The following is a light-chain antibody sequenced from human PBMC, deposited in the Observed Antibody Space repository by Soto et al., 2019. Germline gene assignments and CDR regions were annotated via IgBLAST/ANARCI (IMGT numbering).Light chain of an antibody. Sequence: DVVMTQSPLSLPVTLGQPASISCRSSQSLVYTDGNSYSNWLHQRPGQSPRRLIYQVSTRDSGVPDRFSGGGAGTDFTLQIDRVEAEDGGVYYCLQGTHWPPPIGGGTTVEIK. CDR1: QSLVYTDGNSY. J-gene: IGKJ4*01. V-gene: IGKV2-30*01. CDR3: LQGTHWPPP. CDR2: QVS.